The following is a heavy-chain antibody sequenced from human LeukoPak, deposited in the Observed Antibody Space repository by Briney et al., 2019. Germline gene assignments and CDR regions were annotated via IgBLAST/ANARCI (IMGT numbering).Heavy chain of an antibody. CDR2: IYYSGST. D-gene: IGHD5-12*01. Sequence: SETLSLTCTVSGGSISSYYWSWIRQPPGKGLEWIGYIYYSGSTNYNPSLKSRVTISVDTSKNQFSLRLSSVTAADTAVYYCARDHVKWLRFVGDWFDPWGQGTLVTVSS. V-gene: IGHV4-59*01. J-gene: IGHJ5*02. CDR1: GGSISSYY. CDR3: ARDHVKWLRFVGDWFDP.